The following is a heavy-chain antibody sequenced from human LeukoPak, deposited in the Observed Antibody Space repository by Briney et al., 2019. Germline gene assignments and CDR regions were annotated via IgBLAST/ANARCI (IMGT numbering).Heavy chain of an antibody. CDR3: ARVGIRYSYGMDV. V-gene: IGHV3-7*01. CDR1: GFTFNTYW. Sequence: PGGSLRLSCAASGFTFNTYWMSWVRQSPGKGLEWVANIKSDGSEKHYVDSVRGRFTISRDNAKNSMYLQMNSLRAEDTAVYYCARVGIRYSYGMDVWGQGTTVTVSS. D-gene: IGHD3-9*01. J-gene: IGHJ6*02. CDR2: IKSDGSEK.